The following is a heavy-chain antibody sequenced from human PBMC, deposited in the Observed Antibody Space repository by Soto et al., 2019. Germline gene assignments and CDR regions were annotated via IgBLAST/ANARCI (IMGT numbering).Heavy chain of an antibody. Sequence: PGGSLRLSCAASGFTFSSYGMHWVRQAPGKGLEWVAVIWYDGSNKYYADSVKGRFTISRDNSKNTLYLQMNSLRAEDTAVYYCARDKIRGYSYGSLVNWGQGTLVTVSS. V-gene: IGHV3-33*01. D-gene: IGHD5-18*01. CDR2: IWYDGSNK. J-gene: IGHJ4*02. CDR1: GFTFSSYG. CDR3: ARDKIRGYSYGSLVN.